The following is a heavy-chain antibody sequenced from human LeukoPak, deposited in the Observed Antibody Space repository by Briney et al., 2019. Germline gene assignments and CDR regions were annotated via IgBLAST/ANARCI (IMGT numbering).Heavy chain of an antibody. D-gene: IGHD1-26*01. CDR3: ATFGLVGAIDY. CDR2: IIPIFGTA. J-gene: IGHJ4*02. CDR1: GGTFSSYA. V-gene: IGHV1-69*13. Sequence: ASVKVSCKASGGTFSSYAISWVRQAPGQGLEWMGGIIPIFGTANYAQKFQGRVTITADESTSTAYMELSSLRSEDTAVYYCATFGLVGAIDYWGQGTLVTVSS.